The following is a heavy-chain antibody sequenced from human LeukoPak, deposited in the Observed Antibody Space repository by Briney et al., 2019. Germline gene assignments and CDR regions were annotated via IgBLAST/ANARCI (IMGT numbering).Heavy chain of an antibody. V-gene: IGHV3-11*01. CDR3: ARDLRFGTRSYYYYYGMDV. D-gene: IGHD3-10*01. CDR1: GFTFSDYY. J-gene: IGHJ6*02. CDR2: ISSSGSTI. Sequence: PGGSLRLSCAASGFTFSDYYMSWIRQAPGKGLEWVSYISSSGSTIYYADSVKGRFTISRDNAKNSLYLQMNSLRAEDTAVYYCARDLRFGTRSYYYYYGMDVWGQGTTVTVSS.